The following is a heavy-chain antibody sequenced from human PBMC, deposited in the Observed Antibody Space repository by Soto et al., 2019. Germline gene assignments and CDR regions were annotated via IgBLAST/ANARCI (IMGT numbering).Heavy chain of an antibody. V-gene: IGHV3-30-3*01. J-gene: IGHJ5*02. D-gene: IGHD4-17*01. CDR1: GFTFSSYA. CDR3: ARDDYGDRNWFDP. Sequence: QVQLVESGGGVVQPGRSLRLSCAASGFTFSSYAMHWVRQAPGKGLEWVAVISYDGSNKYYADSVKGRFTISRDNSKNPLYLQMNSLRAEDTAVYYCARDDYGDRNWFDPWGQGTLVTVSS. CDR2: ISYDGSNK.